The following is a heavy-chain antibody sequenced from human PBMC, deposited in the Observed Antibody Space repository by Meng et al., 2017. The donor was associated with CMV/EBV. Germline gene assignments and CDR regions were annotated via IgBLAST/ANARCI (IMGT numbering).Heavy chain of an antibody. D-gene: IGHD6-19*01. CDR1: GFTFSSYW. J-gene: IGHJ4*02. CDR3: ARGTYQTGYSSGWSQKFDY. Sequence: GESLKISCAASGFTFSSYWMSWVRQAPGKGLEWVANIKQDGSEKYYVDSVKGRFTISRDNAKNSLYLQMNSLRAEDTAVYYCARGTYQTGYSSGWSQKFDYWGQGTLVTVSS. CDR2: IKQDGSEK. V-gene: IGHV3-7*01.